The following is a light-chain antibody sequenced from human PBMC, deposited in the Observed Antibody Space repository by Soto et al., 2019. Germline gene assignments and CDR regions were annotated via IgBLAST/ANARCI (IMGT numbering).Light chain of an antibody. V-gene: IGKV3-20*01. CDR3: QQYGRSPWP. CDR1: QSISSSY. J-gene: IGKJ1*01. CDR2: GAS. Sequence: SVVTDSVDAMSVTPGERASLYCRVSQSISSSYIAWNQQAPGQAPRLLIYGASSRATGIPDRFSGSGSGTDFTLTISRLEPEDFAVYYCQQYGRSPWPFGQGAKV.